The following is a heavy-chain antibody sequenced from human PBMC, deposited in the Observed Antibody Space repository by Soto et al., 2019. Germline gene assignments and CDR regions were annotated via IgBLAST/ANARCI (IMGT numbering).Heavy chain of an antibody. CDR3: ARYRSNSPDYFGF. J-gene: IGHJ4*02. CDR2: IYYSGRT. CDR1: GGSIHNYDYY. V-gene: IGHV4-30-4*01. D-gene: IGHD6-6*01. Sequence: QVQLQESGPGLVKPSQTLSLTCTVSGGSIHNYDYYWTWIRQHPGKGLEWVGYIYYSGRTTYNPSLNCRLTISLDTAKNQVSLRLTSVSAADAAMYYVARYRSNSPDYFGFWGQGTMVTVSS.